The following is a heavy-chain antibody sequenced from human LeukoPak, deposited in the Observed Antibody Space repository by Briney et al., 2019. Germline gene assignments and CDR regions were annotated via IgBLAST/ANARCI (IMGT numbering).Heavy chain of an antibody. V-gene: IGHV1-2*06. CDR1: GYTFTGYY. CDR3: ASGYCSSTSCLGDADAFDI. D-gene: IGHD2-2*03. CDR2: INPNSGGT. J-gene: IGHJ3*02. Sequence: GASVKVSCKASGYTFTGYYMHWVRQAPGQGLEWMGRINPNSGGTNYAQKFQGRVTMTRDTSISTAYMELSRLRSDDTAVYYCASGYCSSTSCLGDADAFDIWGQGTTVTVSS.